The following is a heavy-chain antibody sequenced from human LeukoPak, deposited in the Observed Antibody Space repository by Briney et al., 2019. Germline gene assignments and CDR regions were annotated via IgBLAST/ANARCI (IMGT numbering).Heavy chain of an antibody. CDR3: ARPSREYSSSGVFDC. CDR2: ISYDGSNK. Sequence: GGSLRLSCAASGFTFSSYAMHWVRQAPGKGLEWVAVISYDGSNKYYADSVKGRFTISRDNAKNTLYLQMNSLRAEDTAVYYCARPSREYSSSGVFDCWGQGTLVTVSS. D-gene: IGHD6-6*01. J-gene: IGHJ4*02. CDR1: GFTFSSYA. V-gene: IGHV3-30-3*01.